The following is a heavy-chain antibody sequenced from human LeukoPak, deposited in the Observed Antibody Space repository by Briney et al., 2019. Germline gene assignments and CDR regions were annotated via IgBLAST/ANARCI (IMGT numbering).Heavy chain of an antibody. J-gene: IGHJ4*02. CDR1: GFTLSDYY. CDR2: ITSRGTTI. D-gene: IGHD3-9*01. CDR3: ARNGYYDILTGTGTPDY. Sequence: GGSLRLSCTASGFTLSDYYLTWIRQAPGKGLEWVSYITSRGTTIYHADSVKGRFTISRDNAKNSLYLQMNSLRAEDTAVYYCARNGYYDILTGTGTPDYWGQGTLVTVSS. V-gene: IGHV3-11*01.